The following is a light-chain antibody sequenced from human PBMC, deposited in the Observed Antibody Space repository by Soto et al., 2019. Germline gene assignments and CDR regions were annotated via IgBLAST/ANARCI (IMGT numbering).Light chain of an antibody. CDR3: QQYGSSPCT. V-gene: IGKV3-20*01. CDR1: QSVSSSY. J-gene: IGKJ1*01. Sequence: EIVLTQSPGTLSLSPGERATLSCRASQSVSSSYLAWYQQKPGQAPRLLIYGASSRATGIPDRFSGSGSGTDFPLTISRLEPEYFAVYYCQQYGSSPCTFGQGTKVDIK. CDR2: GAS.